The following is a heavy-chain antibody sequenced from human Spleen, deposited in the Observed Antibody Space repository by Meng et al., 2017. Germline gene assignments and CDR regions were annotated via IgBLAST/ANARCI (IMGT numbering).Heavy chain of an antibody. V-gene: IGHV4-31*03. CDR2: IYYSGST. J-gene: IGHJ3*01. CDR1: GGSISSGAYY. Sequence: LRLSCTVSGGSISSGAYYWSWIRQHPGKGLEWIGYIYYSGSTYYNPSLKSRVTISVDTSKNQFSLKLSSVTAADTAVYYCARDQWDYEGTSRDAFDVWGQGTMVTVSS. CDR3: ARDQWDYEGTSRDAFDV. D-gene: IGHD1-26*01.